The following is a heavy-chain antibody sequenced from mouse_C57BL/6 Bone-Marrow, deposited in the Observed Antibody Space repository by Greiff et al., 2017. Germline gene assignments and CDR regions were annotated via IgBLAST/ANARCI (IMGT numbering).Heavy chain of an antibody. Sequence: VQLQQSGPELARPWASVKISCPAFYTFSRRVHFAIRDTNYWLQWVKQRTGQGLEWIGAIYPGNGDTSYNQKFKCKATLTADKSSSTAYMQLSSLTSEASAVYYCAWGGRDYAMDYWGQGTSVTVSS. CDR2: GQGLEWIG. D-gene: IGHD1-1*01. CDR1: YTFSRRVH. J-gene: IGHJ4*01. V-gene: IGHV1-87*01. CDR3: SEASAVYYCAWGGRDYAMDY.